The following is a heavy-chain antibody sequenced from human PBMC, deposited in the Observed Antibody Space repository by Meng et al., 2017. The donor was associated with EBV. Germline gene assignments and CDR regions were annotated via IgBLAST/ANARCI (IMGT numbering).Heavy chain of an antibody. Sequence: QTTLKEPRPTLLKPTQPLTLTCTFSAFSRSTGGTAVGWCRQPPGNALEWLAIVYWDDDKRYSPSLKSRITITKDTSNNQVVLTMTNMGPGDTATYFCAYRKNNWEVIEIDYWGQGTLVTVSS. J-gene: IGHJ4*02. V-gene: IGHV2-5*02. CDR3: AYRKNNWEVIEIDY. CDR2: VYWDDDK. CDR1: AFSRSTGGTA. D-gene: IGHD1-1*01.